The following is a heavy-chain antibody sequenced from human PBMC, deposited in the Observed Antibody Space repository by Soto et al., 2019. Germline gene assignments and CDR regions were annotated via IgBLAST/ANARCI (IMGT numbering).Heavy chain of an antibody. D-gene: IGHD6-19*01. CDR2: INPNSGGT. CDR3: ARAYSSGWYYFDY. V-gene: IGHV1-2*04. CDR1: GYTFTGYY. Sequence: GASVEVSCKASGYTFTGYYMHWVRQAPGQGLEWMGWINPNSGGTNYAQKFQGWVTMTRDTSISTAYMELSRLRSDDTAVYYCARAYSSGWYYFDYWGQGTLVSVSS. J-gene: IGHJ4*02.